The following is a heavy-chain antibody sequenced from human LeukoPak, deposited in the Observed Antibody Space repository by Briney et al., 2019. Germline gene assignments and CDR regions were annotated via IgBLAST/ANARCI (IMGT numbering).Heavy chain of an antibody. CDR1: GLSLNSYA. Sequence: GGSLRLSCTASGLSLNSYAISWVRQVPGKGLEWVSASSSSDDGKWYADSVRGRFTISRDTSKNTVYLQMNSLRVEDAGVYYCAKDDWFGEFFYWGQGTLVTVSS. CDR2: SSSSDDGK. V-gene: IGHV3-23*01. D-gene: IGHD3-10*01. J-gene: IGHJ4*02. CDR3: AKDDWFGEFFY.